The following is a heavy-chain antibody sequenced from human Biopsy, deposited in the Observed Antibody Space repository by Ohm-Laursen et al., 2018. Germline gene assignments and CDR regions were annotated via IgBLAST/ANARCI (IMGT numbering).Heavy chain of an antibody. D-gene: IGHD3-3*01. Sequence: SLRLSCAASGFTVSDNHISWIRQAPGKGLQWVSLIYSDGNTYYADSEKGRFTISRDIPRNTLHLQMNSLRAEDTAVYYCARGPGKLWSGYYTWGQGSLVSVSS. V-gene: IGHV3-53*01. CDR1: GFTVSDNH. J-gene: IGHJ5*02. CDR2: IYSDGNT. CDR3: ARGPGKLWSGYYT.